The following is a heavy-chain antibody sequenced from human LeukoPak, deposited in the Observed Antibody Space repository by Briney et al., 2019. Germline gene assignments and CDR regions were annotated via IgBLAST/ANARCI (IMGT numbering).Heavy chain of an antibody. Sequence: PSETLSLTCTDSGGSISSYYWSWIRQPAGKGLEWIGRIYTSGSTNYNPSLKSRVTISVDTSKNQFSLKLSSVTAADTAVYYCARDGRGGVYSSSSQFDYWGQGTLVTVSS. CDR1: GGSISSYY. V-gene: IGHV4-4*07. CDR2: IYTSGST. D-gene: IGHD6-6*01. J-gene: IGHJ4*02. CDR3: ARDGRGGVYSSSSQFDY.